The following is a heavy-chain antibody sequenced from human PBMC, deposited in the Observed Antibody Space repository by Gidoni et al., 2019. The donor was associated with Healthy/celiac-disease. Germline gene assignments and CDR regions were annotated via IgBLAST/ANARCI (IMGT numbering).Heavy chain of an antibody. CDR1: GGSFSGYY. J-gene: IGHJ1*01. CDR2: INHSGST. D-gene: IGHD6-19*01. CDR3: ARGGIAVAPRYFQH. V-gene: IGHV4-34*01. Sequence: GLLKPSETLSLTCAVYGGSFSGYYWSWIRQPPGKGLEWIGEINHSGSTNYNPSLKSRVTISVDTSKNQFSLKLSAVTAADTAVYYCARGGIAVAPRYFQHWGQGTLVTVSS.